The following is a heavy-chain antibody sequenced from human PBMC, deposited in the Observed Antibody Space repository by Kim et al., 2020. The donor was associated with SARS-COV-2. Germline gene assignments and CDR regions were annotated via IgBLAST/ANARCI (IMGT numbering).Heavy chain of an antibody. J-gene: IGHJ4*02. Sequence: DSVKGRFTISRDNSKNTLYLQMNSLRAEDTAVYYCAKGLIRGTYAEYFDYWGQGTLVTVSS. V-gene: IGHV3-23*01. CDR3: AKGLIRGTYAEYFDY. D-gene: IGHD3-10*01.